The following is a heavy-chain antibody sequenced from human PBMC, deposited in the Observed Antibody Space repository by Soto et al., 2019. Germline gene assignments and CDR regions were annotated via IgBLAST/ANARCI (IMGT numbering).Heavy chain of an antibody. V-gene: IGHV1-46*01. CDR1: GYKFTGDH. CDR3: AGGEVHSSGWNFDF. CDR2: INPNSGST. Sequence: QVQLVQSGAEVRKPGASVKVSCKASGYKFTGDHLHWVRQTPGLGLEWMGRINPNSGSTNYAQKYQGRGTLTRDTSTTPAYMELSILRSEDTAVYYCAGGEVHSSGWNFDFWGQGTLVTVSS. D-gene: IGHD6-19*01. J-gene: IGHJ4*02.